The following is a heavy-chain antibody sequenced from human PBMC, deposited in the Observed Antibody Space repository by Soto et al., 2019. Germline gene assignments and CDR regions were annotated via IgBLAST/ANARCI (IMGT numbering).Heavy chain of an antibody. D-gene: IGHD3-22*01. V-gene: IGHV4-59*01. CDR2: IYYSGST. Sequence: PSETLSLTCTVSGGSISSYYWSWIRQPPGKGLECIGYIYYSGSTNYNPSLKSRVPISVDTSKNQFSLKLSSVTAADTAVYYCAIFNRYYDSSGYYPRGSWFDPWGQGTLVTVSS. J-gene: IGHJ5*02. CDR1: GGSISSYY. CDR3: AIFNRYYDSSGYYPRGSWFDP.